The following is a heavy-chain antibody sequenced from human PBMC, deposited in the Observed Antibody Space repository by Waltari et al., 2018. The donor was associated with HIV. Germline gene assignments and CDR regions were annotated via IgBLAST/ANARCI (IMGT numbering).Heavy chain of an antibody. V-gene: IGHV5-51*01. CDR2: ICPCAAAT. CDR1: GYSFTSYW. Sequence: EVQLVQSGAEVKKPGESLKISCKGSGYSFTSYWIGWVREMSGKGLEGMGSICPCAAATRYHPHFQGQVTISDDTSISTAYLQWSSLKASDTAMYYCARHVIPTAASNWFDPWGQGTLVTVSS. CDR3: ARHVIPTAASNWFDP. J-gene: IGHJ5*02.